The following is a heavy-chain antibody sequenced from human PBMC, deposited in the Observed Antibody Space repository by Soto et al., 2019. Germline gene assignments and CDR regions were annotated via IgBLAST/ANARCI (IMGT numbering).Heavy chain of an antibody. CDR2: ISGSGGCT. J-gene: IGHJ4*02. Sequence: GGSLRLSCAASGFTFSSYAMCLVRQAPGKGLEWVSSISGSGGCTYYADSVKGRFTFSRDNSKNTLYLQMNSLRAEDTAVYYCAKFGMATTKRSPPYYIDYWGQGAMVTVSS. V-gene: IGHV3-23*01. CDR1: GFTFSSYA. D-gene: IGHD3-16*01. CDR3: AKFGMATTKRSPPYYIDY.